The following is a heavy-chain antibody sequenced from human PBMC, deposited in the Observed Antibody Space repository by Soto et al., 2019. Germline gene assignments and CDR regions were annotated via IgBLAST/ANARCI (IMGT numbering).Heavy chain of an antibody. J-gene: IGHJ4*02. CDR3: ARVTRGTRGKTYYDFWSGYYDY. V-gene: IGHV1-69*13. Sequence: AASVKVSCKASGGTFSSYAISWVRQAPGQGLEWMGGIIPIFGTANYAQKFQGRVTITADESTSTAYMELSSLRSEDTAVYYCARVTRGTRGKTYYDFWSGYYDYWGQGTLVTVSS. CDR1: GGTFSSYA. D-gene: IGHD3-3*01. CDR2: IIPIFGTA.